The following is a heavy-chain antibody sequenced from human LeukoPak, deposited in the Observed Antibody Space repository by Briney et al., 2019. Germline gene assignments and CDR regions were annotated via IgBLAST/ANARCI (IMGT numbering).Heavy chain of an antibody. Sequence: PGGSLRLSCAASGFTFSNAWMNWVRQAPGKGLEWVGRIKSKTDGGTRDYAAPVKGRFTISRDDSKNTLYLQMNSLKTEDTAVYYCTTDRSSFYDSWSGYYWGQGTLVTVSS. CDR3: TTDRSSFYDSWSGYY. CDR2: IKSKTDGGTR. CDR1: GFTFSNAW. V-gene: IGHV3-15*07. J-gene: IGHJ4*02. D-gene: IGHD3-3*01.